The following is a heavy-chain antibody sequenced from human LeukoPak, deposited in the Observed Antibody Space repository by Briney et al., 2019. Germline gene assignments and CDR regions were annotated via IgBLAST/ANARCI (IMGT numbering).Heavy chain of an antibody. D-gene: IGHD3-10*01. J-gene: IGHJ4*02. CDR2: IYYSGST. CDR3: ARNVGSVLWFGELFD. CDR1: GGSFSGYY. V-gene: IGHV4-34*01. Sequence: PSETLSLTCAVYGGSFSGYYWSWIRQPPGRGLEWIGSIYYSGSTYYNPSLKSRVTISVDTSKNQFSLKLSSVTAADTAVYYCARNVGSVLWFGELFDWGQGTLVTVSS.